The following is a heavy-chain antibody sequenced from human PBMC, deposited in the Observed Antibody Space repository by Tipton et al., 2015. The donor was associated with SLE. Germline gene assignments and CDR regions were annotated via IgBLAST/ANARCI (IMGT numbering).Heavy chain of an antibody. V-gene: IGHV3-48*03. CDR2: ISSSGSTI. Sequence: SLRLSCAASGLTFSSYEMNWVRQAPGKGLEWVSYISSSGSTIYYADSVKGRFTISRDNAKKSLYLQMNSLRAEDTAVYYCAREGVATPDYWGQGTLVTVSS. CDR1: GLTFSSYE. D-gene: IGHD4-23*01. J-gene: IGHJ4*02. CDR3: AREGVATPDY.